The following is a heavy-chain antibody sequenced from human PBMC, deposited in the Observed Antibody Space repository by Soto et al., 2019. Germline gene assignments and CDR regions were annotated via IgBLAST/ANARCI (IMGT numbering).Heavy chain of an antibody. J-gene: IGHJ4*02. CDR3: ARHRGYYDILTGYYTELNFDY. CDR2: IYYSGTT. V-gene: IGHV4-39*01. CDR1: GGSISSSSYY. D-gene: IGHD3-9*01. Sequence: QLQLQESGPGLVKPSETLSLTCTVSGGSISSSSYYWGWIRQPPGKGLEWIGSIYYSGTTYYNPSLKSRVTISVDMSKNQFSLKLSSVTAADTAVYYCARHRGYYDILTGYYTELNFDYWGQGTLVTVSS.